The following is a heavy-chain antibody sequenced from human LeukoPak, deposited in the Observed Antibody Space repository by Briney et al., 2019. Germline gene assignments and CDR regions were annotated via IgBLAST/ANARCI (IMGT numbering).Heavy chain of an antibody. V-gene: IGHV4-4*02. J-gene: IGHJ5*02. CDR3: ARHELRYFDAPERFDP. CDR1: GGSISSSNW. CDR2: IYHSGST. D-gene: IGHD3-9*01. Sequence: SGTLSLTCAVSGGSISSSNWWSWVRQPPGKGLEWIGEIYHSGSTYYNPSLKSRVTISVDTSKNQFSLKLSSVTAADTAVYYCARHELRYFDAPERFDPWGQGTLVTVSS.